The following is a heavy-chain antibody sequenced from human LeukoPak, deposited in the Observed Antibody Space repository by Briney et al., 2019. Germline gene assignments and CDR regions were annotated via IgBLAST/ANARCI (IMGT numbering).Heavy chain of an antibody. D-gene: IGHD3-22*01. CDR3: AKVSPMIVVNYYFDY. V-gene: IGHV3-23*01. CDR2: ISGSGGST. Sequence: PGGSLRLSCAASGFTFSSYAMHWVRQAPGKGLEWVSAISGSGGSTYDADSVKGRFTISRDNSKNTLYLQMNSLRAEDTAVYYCAKVSPMIVVNYYFDYWGQGTLVTVSS. J-gene: IGHJ4*02. CDR1: GFTFSSYA.